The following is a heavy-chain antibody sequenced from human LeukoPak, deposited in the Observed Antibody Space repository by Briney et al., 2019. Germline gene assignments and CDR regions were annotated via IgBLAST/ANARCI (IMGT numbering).Heavy chain of an antibody. V-gene: IGHV4-59*01. J-gene: IGHJ4*02. Sequence: SETLSLTCTVSGGSISSYYWSWIRQPPGKGLEWIGYIFYSGSTDYNPSLKSRVTISVDTSKNQFSLKLSSVTAADTAVYHCARTGTYYYDSSGYKDYFDYWGQGTLVTVSS. CDR2: IFYSGST. CDR3: ARTGTYYYDSSGYKDYFDY. CDR1: GGSISSYY. D-gene: IGHD3-22*01.